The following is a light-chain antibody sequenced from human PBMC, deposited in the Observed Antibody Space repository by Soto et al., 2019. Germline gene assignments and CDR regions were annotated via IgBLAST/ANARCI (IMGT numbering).Light chain of an antibody. CDR3: CSYAGSLAV. CDR1: SSDVGGYNY. Sequence: QLVLTQPRSVSGSPGQSVTISCTGTSSDVGGYNYVSWYQQHPGKAPKLMIYDVNKRPSGVPDRFSGSKSGNTASLTISGLQAEDEADYYCCSYAGSLAVFGGGTQLTVL. J-gene: IGLJ7*01. V-gene: IGLV2-11*01. CDR2: DVN.